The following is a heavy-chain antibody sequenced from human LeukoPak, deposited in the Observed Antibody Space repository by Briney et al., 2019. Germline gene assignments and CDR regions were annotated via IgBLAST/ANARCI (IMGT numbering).Heavy chain of an antibody. Sequence: PGGSLRLSCAASGFIFGDYAMSWVRQAPGKGLEWVSTISGGGDSTFYADSVTGRFTISRDNSKHTQYLQMNSLRAEDTAVYYCAKDRGYYGSGSYKEYFQHWGQGTLVTVSS. CDR1: GFIFGDYA. V-gene: IGHV3-23*01. CDR3: AKDRGYYGSGSYKEYFQH. J-gene: IGHJ1*01. D-gene: IGHD3-10*01. CDR2: ISGGGDST.